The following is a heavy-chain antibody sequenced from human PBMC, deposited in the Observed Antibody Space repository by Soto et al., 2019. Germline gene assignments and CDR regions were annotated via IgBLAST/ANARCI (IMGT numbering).Heavy chain of an antibody. D-gene: IGHD3-9*01. CDR3: AKCPDDILTGYFDY. CDR1: GFPLSSYS. CDR2: ISGSGGST. V-gene: IGHV3-23*01. Sequence: GGALRLSCATSGFPLSSYSMHLGRPAPGKGLEWVSAISGSGGSTYYADSVKGRFTISRDNSKNTLYLQMNSLRAEDTAVYYCAKCPDDILTGYFDYWGQGTLVTVSS. J-gene: IGHJ4*02.